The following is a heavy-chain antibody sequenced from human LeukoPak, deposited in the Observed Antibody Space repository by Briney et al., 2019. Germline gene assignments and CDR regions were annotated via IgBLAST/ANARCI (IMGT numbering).Heavy chain of an antibody. Sequence: ASVKVSCKASGYTFTSYDINWVRQATGQGLEWMGWMNPNSGNTGYAQKFQGRVTMTRNTSISTAYMELSSLRSEDTAVYYCAKPDCGGDCYSDAFDIWGQGTMVTVSS. CDR2: MNPNSGNT. J-gene: IGHJ3*02. CDR3: AKPDCGGDCYSDAFDI. CDR1: GYTFTSYD. D-gene: IGHD2-21*02. V-gene: IGHV1-8*01.